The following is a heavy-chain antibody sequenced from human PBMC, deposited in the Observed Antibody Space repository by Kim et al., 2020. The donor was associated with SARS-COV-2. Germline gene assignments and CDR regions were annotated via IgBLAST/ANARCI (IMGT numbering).Heavy chain of an antibody. CDR2: IYYSGST. D-gene: IGHD2-8*01. V-gene: IGHV4-39*07. CDR3: ARDQRWSQGAFDI. J-gene: IGHJ3*02. CDR1: GGSISSSSYY. Sequence: SETLSLTCTVSGGSISSSSYYWGWIRQPPGKGLEWIGSIYYSGSTYYNPSLKSRVTISVDTSKNQFSLKLSSVTAADTAVYYCARDQRWSQGAFDIWGQGKMVNGSS.